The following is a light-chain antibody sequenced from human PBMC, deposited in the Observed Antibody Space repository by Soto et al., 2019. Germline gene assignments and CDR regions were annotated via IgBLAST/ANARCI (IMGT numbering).Light chain of an antibody. Sequence: EIVLTQSSGTLSFSPGERATLSCRASQSVTNNFLGWYQQRPGQAPRLLIYGASRRAAAIPDRFSGSGSGTDFTLTISSLEPEDFSVYYCQQRYNWPITFGQGTRLEIK. V-gene: IGKV3D-20*02. CDR2: GAS. CDR1: QSVTNNF. CDR3: QQRYNWPIT. J-gene: IGKJ5*01.